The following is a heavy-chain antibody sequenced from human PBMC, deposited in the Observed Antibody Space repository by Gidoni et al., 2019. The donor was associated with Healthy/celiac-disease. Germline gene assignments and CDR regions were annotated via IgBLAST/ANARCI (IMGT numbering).Heavy chain of an antibody. J-gene: IGHJ4*02. CDR1: GFTFSNAW. CDR2: IKSKTCGGTT. V-gene: IGHV3-15*01. D-gene: IGHD3-16*01. Sequence: EVQLVESGGGLVKPGGSLRLSCAASGFTFSNAWMSWVRQAPGKGLELVGRIKSKTCGGTTDYAAPVKGRFTISRDYSKNPLYLQMNSLKTEDTAVYYCTGGLGYWGQGTLVTVSS. CDR3: TGGLGY.